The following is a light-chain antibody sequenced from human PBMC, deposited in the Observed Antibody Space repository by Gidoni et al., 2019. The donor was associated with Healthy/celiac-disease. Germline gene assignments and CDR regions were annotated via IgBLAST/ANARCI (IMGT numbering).Light chain of an antibody. V-gene: IGLV1-44*01. CDR1: TSNIGSNT. Sequence: QSMLTQPHSASATPAQGVTISWSGSTSNIGSNTVNWYQGAPGTAPKLLIKTADKRPSGVPDRFSGSRSGTSAALAISGLQSEDEAYYYCATWDDSLNGVVIVGGGTKLTVL. CDR2: TAD. CDR3: ATWDDSLNGVVI. J-gene: IGLJ2*01.